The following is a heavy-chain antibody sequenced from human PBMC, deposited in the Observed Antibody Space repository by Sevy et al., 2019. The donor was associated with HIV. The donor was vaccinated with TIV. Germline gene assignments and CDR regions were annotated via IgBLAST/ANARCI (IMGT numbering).Heavy chain of an antibody. V-gene: IGHV3-30-3*01. J-gene: IGHJ3*02. CDR2: ISYDGSNK. CDR3: ARDRGYCSGGSCYRDAFDI. CDR1: GFTFSSYA. D-gene: IGHD2-15*01. Sequence: GGSLRLSCAASGFTFSSYAMHWVRQAPGKGLEWVAVISYDGSNKYYADSVKGRFTISRDNSKNTLYLQMNSLRAEDTAVYYWARDRGYCSGGSCYRDAFDIWGQGTMVTVSS.